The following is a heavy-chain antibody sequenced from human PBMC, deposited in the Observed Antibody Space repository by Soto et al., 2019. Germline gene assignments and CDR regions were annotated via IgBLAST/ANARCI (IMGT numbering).Heavy chain of an antibody. D-gene: IGHD6-19*01. V-gene: IGHV4-59*01. CDR3: ARDSSSGWDYYYYRAV. CDR1: GGSISSYY. Sequence: PSETLSLTCTVSGGSISSYYWSWIRQPPGKGLEWIGYIYYSGSTNYNPSLKSRVTISVDTSKNQFSLKLSSVTAADTAVYYCARDSSSGWDYYYYRAVWGKGTTVTVSS. J-gene: IGHJ6*03. CDR2: IYYSGST.